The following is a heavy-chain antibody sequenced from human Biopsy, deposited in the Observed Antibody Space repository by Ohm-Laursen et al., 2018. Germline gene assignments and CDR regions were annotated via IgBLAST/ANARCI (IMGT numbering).Heavy chain of an antibody. Sequence: SLRLSCAASGFTFSSHAMAWVRQAPGKGLEWVSYISSSGRTIYYADSVKGRFTISRDNAKNSLYLQMNRLRAEDTAVYYCARGSFAPDFWGQGTLVTVSS. CDR2: ISSSGRTI. D-gene: IGHD2/OR15-2a*01. CDR3: ARGSFAPDF. CDR1: GFTFSSHA. J-gene: IGHJ4*02. V-gene: IGHV3-48*03.